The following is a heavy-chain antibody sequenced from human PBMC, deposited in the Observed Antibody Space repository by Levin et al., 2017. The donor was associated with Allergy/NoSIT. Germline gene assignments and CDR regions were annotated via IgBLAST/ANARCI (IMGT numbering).Heavy chain of an antibody. D-gene: IGHD2-2*01. Sequence: GGSLRLSCAASGFTFSTHAMSWVRQAPGKGLEWVSSISSSGAHTYYADSVKGRFTISRDNSKNTLYLHMNGLRADDTALFYCAKVIIEMPGAMPYLDYWGQGTLVTVSS. V-gene: IGHV3-23*01. CDR3: AKVIIEMPGAMPYLDY. J-gene: IGHJ4*02. CDR2: ISSSGAHT. CDR1: GFTFSTHA.